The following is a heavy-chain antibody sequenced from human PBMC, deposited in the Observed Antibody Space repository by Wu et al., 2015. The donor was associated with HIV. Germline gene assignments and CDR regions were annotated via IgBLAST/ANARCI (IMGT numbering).Heavy chain of an antibody. V-gene: IGHV1-69*05. CDR1: GHSFSSFA. Sequence: QVQLVQSGAEVKKPGSSVKVSCKASGHSFSSFAITWVRQAPGQGLEWMGGIIPLFDTSHYAQKFRDRVTMTTDESTSTAYMELSSLTSDDTAFYYCARVYSSTWYDFFDSVGPGNAWSPSP. J-gene: IGHJ4*02. D-gene: IGHD6-13*01. CDR3: ARVYSSTWYDFFDS. CDR2: IIPLFDTS.